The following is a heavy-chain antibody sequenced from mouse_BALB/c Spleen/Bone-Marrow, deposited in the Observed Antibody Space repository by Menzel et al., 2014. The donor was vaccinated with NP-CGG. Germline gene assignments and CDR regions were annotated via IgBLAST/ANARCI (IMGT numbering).Heavy chain of an antibody. CDR3: SRLYYYGNFAY. V-gene: IGHV4-1*02. Sequence: EVHLVESGGGLVQPGGSLKLSCAASGFDFSRYWMSWVRQAPGKGLEWIGEISPDSSTINYTPSLEDKFIISRDNAKNTLYLQMSKVRSEDTALYYCSRLYYYGNFAYWGQGTLVTVSA. CDR1: GFDFSRYW. J-gene: IGHJ3*01. D-gene: IGHD1-1*01. CDR2: ISPDSSTI.